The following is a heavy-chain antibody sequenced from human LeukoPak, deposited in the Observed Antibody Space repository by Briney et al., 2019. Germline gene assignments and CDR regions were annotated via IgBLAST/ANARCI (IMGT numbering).Heavy chain of an antibody. Sequence: GGSLRLSCAASGFTFSSYGMHWARQAPGKGLEWVAVISYDGSNKYYADSVKGRFTISRDNSKNTLYLQMNSLRAEDTAVYYCAKATGETTVTPGGYWGQGTLVTVSS. CDR1: GFTFSSYG. J-gene: IGHJ4*02. D-gene: IGHD4-17*01. CDR2: ISYDGSNK. V-gene: IGHV3-30*18. CDR3: AKATGETTVTPGGY.